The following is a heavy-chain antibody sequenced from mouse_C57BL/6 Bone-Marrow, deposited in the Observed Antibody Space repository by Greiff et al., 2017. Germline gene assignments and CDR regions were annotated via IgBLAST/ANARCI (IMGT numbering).Heavy chain of an antibody. CDR2: IWSGGST. V-gene: IGHV2-2*01. D-gene: IGHD1-1*01. CDR3: ARNWITTVVAKDYYAMDY. J-gene: IGHJ4*01. CDR1: GFSLTSYG. Sequence: QVQLQQSGPGLVQPSQSLSITCTVSGFSLTSYGVHWVRQSPGKGLEWLGVIWSGGSTDYNAAVISRLSISKDNSKSQVFFKMNSLQADDTAIYYCARNWITTVVAKDYYAMDYWGQGTSVTVSS.